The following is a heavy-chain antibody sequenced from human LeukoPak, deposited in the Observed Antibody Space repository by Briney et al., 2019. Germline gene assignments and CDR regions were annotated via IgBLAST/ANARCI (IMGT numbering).Heavy chain of an antibody. V-gene: IGHV3-74*01. CDR2: INTDGSSP. J-gene: IGHJ4*02. Sequence: GGSLRLSCAASGFTFGSYWMHWVRQAPGKGLVWVSHINTDGSSPTYGDSAKGRFTVSRDNAKNTLFLQMNSLRVEDTAVYYCARGTAATAGIDYWGQGTLVTVS. D-gene: IGHD6-13*01. CDR3: ARGTAATAGIDY. CDR1: GFTFGSYW.